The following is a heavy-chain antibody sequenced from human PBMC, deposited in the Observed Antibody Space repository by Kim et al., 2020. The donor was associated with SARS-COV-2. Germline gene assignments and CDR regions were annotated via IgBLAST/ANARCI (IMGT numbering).Heavy chain of an antibody. CDR2: IYYSGST. V-gene: IGHV4-39*01. D-gene: IGHD3-10*01. CDR1: GGSISSSSYY. Sequence: SETLSLTCTVSGGSISSSSYYWGWTRQPPGKGLEWIGSIYYSGSTYYNPSLKSRVTISVDTSKNQFSLKLSSVTAADTAVYYCAIGAITMVRGVIITDAFDIWGQGTMVTVSS. CDR3: AIGAITMVRGVIITDAFDI. J-gene: IGHJ3*02.